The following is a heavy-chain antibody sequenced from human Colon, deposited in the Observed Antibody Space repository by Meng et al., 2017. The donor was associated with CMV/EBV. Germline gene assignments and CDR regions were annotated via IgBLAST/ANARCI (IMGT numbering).Heavy chain of an antibody. D-gene: IGHD2-21*02. CDR1: GGSISSYW. Sequence: SETLSLTCAVSGGSISSYWWSWIRQSPGKGLEWIGHIYHSGSTIYNPSLKSRVTISLDTSKNQFSLKLSSVTAADTAVYHCAREMTAIWNWLDSWGQGTLVTVSS. CDR2: IYHSGST. J-gene: IGHJ5*01. V-gene: IGHV4-59*01. CDR3: AREMTAIWNWLDS.